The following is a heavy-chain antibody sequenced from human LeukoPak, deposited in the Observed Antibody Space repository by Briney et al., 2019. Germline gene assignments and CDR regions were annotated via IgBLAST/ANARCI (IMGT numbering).Heavy chain of an antibody. CDR2: IYHTGST. CDR3: ARVYYDSSGYPDY. J-gene: IGHJ4*02. Sequence: SETLSLTCTVSGYSISSGYYWGWIRQPPGKGLEWIGSIYHTGSTYYNPSLKSRVTISIDTSKNQFSLKVSSVTAADTAVYYCARVYYDSSGYPDYWGQGTLVTVSS. CDR1: GYSISSGYY. D-gene: IGHD3-22*01. V-gene: IGHV4-38-2*02.